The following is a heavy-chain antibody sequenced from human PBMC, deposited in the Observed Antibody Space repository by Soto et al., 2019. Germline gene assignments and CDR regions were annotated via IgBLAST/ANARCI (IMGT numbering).Heavy chain of an antibody. D-gene: IGHD2-21*02. CDR1: GFSLNTGGLG. CDR3: VHSRCGGDCLQSSSSHYYYGMDV. V-gene: IGHV2-5*02. Sequence: QITLKESGPTLVKPTQTLTLTCTFSGFSLNTGGLGVGWIRQPPGKALEWLALIYWDGDKRYSPSLQSRLSITKDTSNNQVVLTMTNMKPVDTATYYCVHSRCGGDCLQSSSSHYYYGMDVWGQGNTVTVSS. CDR2: IYWDGDK. J-gene: IGHJ6*02.